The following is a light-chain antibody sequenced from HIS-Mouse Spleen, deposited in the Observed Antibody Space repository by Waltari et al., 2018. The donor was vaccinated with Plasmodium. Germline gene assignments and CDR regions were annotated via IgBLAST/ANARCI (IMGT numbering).Light chain of an antibody. CDR3: GTWDSSLSAGVV. CDR2: DNV. CDR1: SSNIGNNY. Sequence: QSVLTQPPSVSAAPGQKVTISCSGSSSNIGNNYVSWYQQLPGTAPKLLIYDNVKRPSGMPDRFSGSKSGTAATRGITGLQTGDEADYYCGTWDSSLSAGVVFGGGTKLTVL. J-gene: IGLJ2*01. V-gene: IGLV1-51*01.